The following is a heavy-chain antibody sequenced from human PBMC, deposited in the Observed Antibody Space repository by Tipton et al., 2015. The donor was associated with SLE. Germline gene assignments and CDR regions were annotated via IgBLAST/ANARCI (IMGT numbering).Heavy chain of an antibody. V-gene: IGHV3-30-3*01. CDR1: GFTFSSYA. Sequence: RSLRLSCAASGFTFSSYAMHWVRQAPGKGLEWVAVISYDGSNKYYADSVKGRFTISRDNSKNTLYLQMNSLRAEDTAVYYCMVQGVDDYWGQGTLVTVSS. CDR3: MVQGVDDY. D-gene: IGHD3-10*01. CDR2: ISYDGSNK. J-gene: IGHJ4*02.